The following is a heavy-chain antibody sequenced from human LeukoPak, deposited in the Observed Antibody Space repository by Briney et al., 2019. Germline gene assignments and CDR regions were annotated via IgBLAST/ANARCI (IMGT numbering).Heavy chain of an antibody. CDR1: CGSISSGGYY. CDR3: ARAKDYSHYNWFVP. J-gene: IGHJ5*02. Sequence: TLSLTCSVSCGSISSGGYYSSLIHQHPGKGLEWIGYIYYSGSTYYNPSLKSRVTISVDTSKNQFSLKLSSVTAADTALYYCARAKDYSHYNWFVPWGEGTLVTVSS. D-gene: IGHD4-11*01. V-gene: IGHV4-31*03. CDR2: IYYSGST.